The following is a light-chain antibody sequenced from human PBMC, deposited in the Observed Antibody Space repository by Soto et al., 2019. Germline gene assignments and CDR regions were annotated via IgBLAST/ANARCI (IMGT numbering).Light chain of an antibody. Sequence: IVMTQSPATVSVSPGESTSLSCRASRTIGTNLGWYQQKPGQAPRLLISKTSNRATGVPARFSGSGSGNEITLTITSLQSEDIAVYYCQQYADWPLTFGGGTKVDIK. V-gene: IGKV3-15*01. CDR2: KTS. CDR3: QQYADWPLT. CDR1: RTIGTN. J-gene: IGKJ4*01.